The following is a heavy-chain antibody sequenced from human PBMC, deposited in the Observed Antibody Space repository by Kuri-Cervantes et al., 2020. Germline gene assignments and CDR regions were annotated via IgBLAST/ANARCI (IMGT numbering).Heavy chain of an antibody. V-gene: IGHV3-48*01. D-gene: IGHD3-22*01. J-gene: IGHJ4*02. Sequence: GGSLRLSCAVSGFPLSSYSMNWVRQAPGKGLEWISYINGGSKTIEYAESLKGRFTISRDNSKNTLYLQMNSLRAEDTAVYYCARDILYDSSGYVPDYWGQGTLVTVSS. CDR3: ARDILYDSSGYVPDY. CDR2: INGGSKTI. CDR1: GFPLSSYS.